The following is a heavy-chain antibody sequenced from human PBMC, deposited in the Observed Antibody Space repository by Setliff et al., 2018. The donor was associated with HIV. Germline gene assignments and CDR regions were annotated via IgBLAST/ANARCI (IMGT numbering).Heavy chain of an antibody. CDR3: ASGREAVAGALHFDC. D-gene: IGHD6-19*01. Sequence: NPSETLSLTCTVSGGSISSSTYYWGWIRQPPGKGLEWIGYIYYSGSTNYNPSLKSRVTISVDTSKNRFSLKLNSVTAADTAVYYCASGREAVAGALHFDCWGQGPLVTVSS. CDR1: GGSISSSTYY. CDR2: IYYSGST. J-gene: IGHJ4*02. V-gene: IGHV4-61*05.